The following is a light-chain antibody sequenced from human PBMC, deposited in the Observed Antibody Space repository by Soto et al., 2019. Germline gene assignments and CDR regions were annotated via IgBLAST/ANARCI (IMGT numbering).Light chain of an antibody. Sequence: EIVLPQSPASLSLSPGETATLSCRSSQRVHYLAWYQQKHGQAPRLLIYDISTRATGVPARFSGSGSATEFTLTINNLGPEDFAFYYCQQRSSPTWTCGLGTKVDIK. V-gene: IGKV3-11*01. CDR3: QQRSSPTWT. CDR2: DIS. CDR1: QRVHY. J-gene: IGKJ1*01.